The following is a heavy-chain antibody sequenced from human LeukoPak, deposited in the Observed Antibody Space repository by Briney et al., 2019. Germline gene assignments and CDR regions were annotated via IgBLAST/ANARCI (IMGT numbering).Heavy chain of an antibody. J-gene: IGHJ4*02. CDR1: GGSISSYY. CDR3: ARGIAAAGTRYYFDY. Sequence: PSETLSLTCTVSGGSISSYYWSWIRQPPGKGLEWIGEINHSGSTNYNPSLKSRVTISVDTSKNQFSLKLSSVTAADTAVYYCARGIAAAGTRYYFDYWGQGTLVTVSS. CDR2: INHSGST. D-gene: IGHD6-13*01. V-gene: IGHV4-34*01.